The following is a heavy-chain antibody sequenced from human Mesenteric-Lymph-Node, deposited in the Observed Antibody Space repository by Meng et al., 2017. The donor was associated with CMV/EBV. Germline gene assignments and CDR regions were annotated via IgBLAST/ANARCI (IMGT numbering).Heavy chain of an antibody. CDR3: AKDPAHYGDYGAYYFDY. Sequence: GESLKISCAASGFTFSSYWMSWVRQAPGKGLEWVANIKQDGSEKYYVDSVKGRFTISRDNAKNSLYLQMNSLRAEDTAVYYCAKDPAHYGDYGAYYFDYWGQGTLVTVSS. CDR1: GFTFSSYW. D-gene: IGHD4-17*01. J-gene: IGHJ4*02. V-gene: IGHV3-7*04. CDR2: IKQDGSEK.